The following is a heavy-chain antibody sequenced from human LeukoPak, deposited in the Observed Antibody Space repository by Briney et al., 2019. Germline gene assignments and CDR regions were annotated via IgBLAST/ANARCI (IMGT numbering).Heavy chain of an antibody. D-gene: IGHD3-10*01. V-gene: IGHV1-69*13. CDR3: ASGYYYGSGSHRDLFFDC. CDR1: GGTFSSYA. CDR2: IIPIFGTA. Sequence: SVKVSCKASGGTFSSYAISWVRQAPGQGLEWMGGIIPIFGTADYAQKFQGRVTITADESTSTAYMELSSLRSEDTAVYYCASGYYYGSGSHRDLFFDCWGQGTLVTVSS. J-gene: IGHJ4*02.